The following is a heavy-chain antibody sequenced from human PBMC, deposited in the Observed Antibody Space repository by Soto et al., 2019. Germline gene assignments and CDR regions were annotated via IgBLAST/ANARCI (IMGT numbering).Heavy chain of an antibody. CDR1: GFTFSSYS. D-gene: IGHD4-17*01. J-gene: IGHJ6*04. CDR3: ARMYGDYGLNGNYYGMDV. Sequence: EVQLVESGGGLVKPGGSLRLSCAASGFTFSSYSMNWARQAPGKGLEWVSSISSSSSYIYFADAVKGRFTISRDNAKNSLYPQMNGLRAEDTAVYYCARMYGDYGLNGNYYGMDVWGKGTTVTVSS. V-gene: IGHV3-21*01. CDR2: ISSSSSYI.